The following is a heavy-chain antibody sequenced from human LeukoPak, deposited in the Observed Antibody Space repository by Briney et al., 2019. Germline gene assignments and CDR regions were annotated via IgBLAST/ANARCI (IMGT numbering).Heavy chain of an antibody. Sequence: SETLSLTCAVYGGSFGGYFWNWIRQPPGKGLEWIGEVNHSGSTNYNPSLKSRVTMSVDTSKNQLSLKLSSVTAAATAVYYCASLMVRGVPTDYWGQGTLVTVSS. D-gene: IGHD3-10*01. CDR1: GGSFGGYF. CDR2: VNHSGST. CDR3: ASLMVRGVPTDY. J-gene: IGHJ4*02. V-gene: IGHV4-34*01.